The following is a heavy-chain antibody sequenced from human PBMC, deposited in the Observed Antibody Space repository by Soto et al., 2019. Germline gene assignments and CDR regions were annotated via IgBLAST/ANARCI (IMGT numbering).Heavy chain of an antibody. CDR2: IIPIFGTA. Sequence: SVKVSCKASGGTFSSYAISWVRQAPGQGLEWMGGIIPIFGTANYAQKFQGRVTITADESTSTAYMELSSLRSEDTAVYYCAKCSLGSSWYKPEYYFDYWGQGTLVTVSS. V-gene: IGHV1-69*13. D-gene: IGHD6-13*01. CDR3: AKCSLGSSWYKPEYYFDY. J-gene: IGHJ4*02. CDR1: GGTFSSYA.